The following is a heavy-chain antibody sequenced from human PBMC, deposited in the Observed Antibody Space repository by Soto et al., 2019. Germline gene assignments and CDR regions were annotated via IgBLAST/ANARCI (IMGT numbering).Heavy chain of an antibody. CDR2: ISLDSGSI. CDR3: AQDLAAGPRVRDQYRMDV. J-gene: IGHJ6*01. CDR1: GFTFDGYA. Sequence: TGGCLRLSCSASGFTFDGYAMHWVRQTPGKGLEWVSGISLDSGSIGYADSVKCLFTISRDNAKNSLYLQMNILRAEDTALYYFAQDLAAGPRVRDQYRMDVWGQATPVTVSS. V-gene: IGHV3-9*01. D-gene: IGHD6-13*01.